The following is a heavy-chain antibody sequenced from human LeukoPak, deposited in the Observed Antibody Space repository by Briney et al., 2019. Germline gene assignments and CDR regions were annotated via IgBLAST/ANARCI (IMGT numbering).Heavy chain of an antibody. Sequence: SETLSLTCTVSGGSISSSSYYWGWIRQPPGKGLEWIGEINHSGGTNYNPSLKSRVTISVDTSKNQFSLKLSSVTAADTAVYYCARVTTVTTSYYFDYWGQGTLVTVSS. CDR3: ARVTTVTTSYYFDY. J-gene: IGHJ4*02. D-gene: IGHD4-17*01. V-gene: IGHV4-39*07. CDR2: INHSGGT. CDR1: GGSISSSSYY.